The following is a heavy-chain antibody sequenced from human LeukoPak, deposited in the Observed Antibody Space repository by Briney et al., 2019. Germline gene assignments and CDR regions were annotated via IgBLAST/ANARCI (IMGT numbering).Heavy chain of an antibody. CDR3: ASRRDGSWYYNTGFDY. Sequence: PSETLSLTCTVSGGSISSGGYYWSWIRQRPGKGLEWIGYIYYSGSTYYNPSLKSRVTISVDTSKNQFSLKLSSVTAADTAVYYCASRRDGSWYYNTGFDYWGQGTLVTVSS. D-gene: IGHD6-13*01. CDR1: GGSISSGGYY. J-gene: IGHJ4*02. V-gene: IGHV4-31*03. CDR2: IYYSGST.